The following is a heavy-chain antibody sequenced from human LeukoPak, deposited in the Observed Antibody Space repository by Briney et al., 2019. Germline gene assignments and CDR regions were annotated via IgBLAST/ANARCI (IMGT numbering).Heavy chain of an antibody. Sequence: GASVRVSCKASGYTFTGHYMHWVRQAPGQRLEWVGWINPNNGDTKYAQKFQGRVTMTRDTSINTAYMELSSLKSAETAMYYCARTWILVWTPDFDYWGQGTLVTVSS. CDR3: ARTWILVWTPDFDY. V-gene: IGHV1-2*02. CDR1: GYTFTGHY. J-gene: IGHJ4*02. D-gene: IGHD5-18*01. CDR2: INPNNGDT.